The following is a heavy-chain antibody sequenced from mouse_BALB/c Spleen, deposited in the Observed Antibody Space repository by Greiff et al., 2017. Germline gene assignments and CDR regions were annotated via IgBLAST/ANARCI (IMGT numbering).Heavy chain of an antibody. CDR2: IDPANGNT. CDR3: AGRVFEADYAMDY. J-gene: IGHJ4*01. CDR1: GFNIKDTY. Sequence: VHVKQSGAELVKPGASVKLSCTASGFNIKDTYMHWVKQRPEQGLEWIGRIDPANGNTKYDPKFQGKATITADTSSNTAYLQLSSLTSEDTAVFYCAGRVFEADYAMDYWGQGTSVTVSS. V-gene: IGHV14-3*02.